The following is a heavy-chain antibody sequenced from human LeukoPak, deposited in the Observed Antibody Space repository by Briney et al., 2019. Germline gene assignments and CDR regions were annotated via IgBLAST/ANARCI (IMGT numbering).Heavy chain of an antibody. CDR3: AKDGRLGTGEFRD. CDR2: IYYNENDK. D-gene: IGHD3-10*01. CDR1: GFRLGEFC. J-gene: IGHJ4*02. V-gene: IGHV3-30*18. Sequence: GGSLSLSSEASGFRLGEFCTHWVRHAPGKLLEWVSLIYYNENDKYYADTVKGRFPISRETSNDRMYLQRESLRTDDTAVYYCAKDGRLGTGEFRDWGKGTPVTV.